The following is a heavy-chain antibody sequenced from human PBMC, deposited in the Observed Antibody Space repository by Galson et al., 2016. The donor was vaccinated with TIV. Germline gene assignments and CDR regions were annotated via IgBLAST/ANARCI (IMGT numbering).Heavy chain of an antibody. D-gene: IGHD2-21*01. CDR2: IRFDGTNK. V-gene: IGHV3-30*02. CDR3: ARVFADCYVDY. Sequence: SLRLSCAASGFSFSTYGMHWVRQSPGKGLEWVAFIRFDGTNKYYGDSVKGRFTISRDNSENTLYLQMSSLRAEDTAVYSCARVFADCYVDYWGQGTLVTVSS. J-gene: IGHJ4*02. CDR1: GFSFSTYG.